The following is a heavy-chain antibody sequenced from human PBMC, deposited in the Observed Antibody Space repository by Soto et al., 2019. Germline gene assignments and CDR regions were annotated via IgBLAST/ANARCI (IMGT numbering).Heavy chain of an antibody. D-gene: IGHD4-17*01. Sequence: QVQLVQSGAEVRESGASVRLSCKASGYTFTNFYLHWVRQAPGQGLEWMGIINTRGGTTAYAQKFRGRITVTRDTSTSTLYMELSNLRSEDTAVYYCARGPDDSDVPRWDYWGQGTRVTVSS. CDR2: INTRGGTT. CDR3: ARGPDDSDVPRWDY. J-gene: IGHJ4*02. V-gene: IGHV1-46*01. CDR1: GYTFTNFY.